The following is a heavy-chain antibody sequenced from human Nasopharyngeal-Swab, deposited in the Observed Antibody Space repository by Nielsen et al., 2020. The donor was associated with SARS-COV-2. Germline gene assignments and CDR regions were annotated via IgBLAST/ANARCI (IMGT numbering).Heavy chain of an antibody. V-gene: IGHV3-48*01. CDR2: ISSSSTI. Sequence: GESLKISCAASGFTFSSYSMNWVRQAPGKGLEWVSYISSSSTIYYADSVKGRFTISRDNAKNSLYLQMNSLRAEDTAVYYCARVGWWFHYYFDYWGQGTLATVSS. CDR3: ARVGWWFHYYFDY. D-gene: IGHD2-15*01. J-gene: IGHJ4*02. CDR1: GFTFSSYS.